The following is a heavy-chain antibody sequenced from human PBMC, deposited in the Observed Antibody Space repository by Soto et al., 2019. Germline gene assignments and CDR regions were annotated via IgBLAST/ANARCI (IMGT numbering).Heavy chain of an antibody. V-gene: IGHV3-30*18. J-gene: IGHJ4*02. Sequence: QVQLVESGGGVVQPGRSLRLSCAASGFTFSSYGMHWVRQAPGKGLEWVAVISYDGSEKYYAVSVKGRFTISRDNSKNALYVKMNSLRAEDTAVYYCAKGAVTTSLYYFDYWCQGTMFPVSS. CDR1: GFTFSSYG. CDR2: ISYDGSEK. CDR3: AKGAVTTSLYYFDY. D-gene: IGHD4-17*01.